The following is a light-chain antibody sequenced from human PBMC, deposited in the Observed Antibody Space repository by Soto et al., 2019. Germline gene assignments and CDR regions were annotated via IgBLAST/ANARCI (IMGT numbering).Light chain of an antibody. CDR2: GAS. J-gene: IGKJ1*01. CDR1: QSVSSSY. CDR3: QQYGYSFRA. Sequence: PGERATLSCRASQSVSSSYLSWYQLKPGQASRLLIYGASSRATGIPDRFSGSGSGTDFTLTISRLEPEDFAVYYCQQYGYSFRAFGQGTKVEL. V-gene: IGKV3-20*01.